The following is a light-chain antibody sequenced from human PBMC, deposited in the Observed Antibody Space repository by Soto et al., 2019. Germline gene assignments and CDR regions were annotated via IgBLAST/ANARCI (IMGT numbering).Light chain of an antibody. V-gene: IGKV3-20*01. CDR2: GAS. CDR1: QAIFNY. J-gene: IGKJ1*01. CDR3: HQYDSWT. Sequence: LTQSPIFLSASVGDRVTISCRASQAIFNYLAWYQQKPGQAPRLLIYGASSRATGIPDRFSGSGSGTDFTLTISRLEPEDFAVYYCHQYDSWTFGQGTKVEIK.